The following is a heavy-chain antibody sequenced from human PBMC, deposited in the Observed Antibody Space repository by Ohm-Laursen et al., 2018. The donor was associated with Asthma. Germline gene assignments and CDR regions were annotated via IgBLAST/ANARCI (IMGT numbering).Heavy chain of an antibody. V-gene: IGHV3-33*08. CDR1: GFTFSSYG. J-gene: IGHJ5*02. Sequence: SLRLSCAASGFTFSSYGMHWVRQAPGKGLEWVAVIWYDGSNKYYADSVKGRFTISRDNARNSLYLQMNSLRAEDTAVYYCARAGVTFWRNVNWYDPWGQGTLVTVSS. CDR3: ARAGVTFWRNVNWYDP. D-gene: IGHD3-3*01. CDR2: IWYDGSNK.